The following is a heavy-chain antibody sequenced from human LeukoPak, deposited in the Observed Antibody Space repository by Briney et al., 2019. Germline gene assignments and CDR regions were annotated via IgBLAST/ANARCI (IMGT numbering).Heavy chain of an antibody. CDR2: ISWDGGST. CDR1: GFTFSSYS. J-gene: IGHJ4*02. Sequence: PGGSLRLSCAASGFTFSSYSMNWVRQAPGKGLEWVSLISWDGGSTYYADSVKGRFTISRDNSKNSLYLQMNSLRAEDTALYYCARSPMTSSYYFDYWGQGTLVTVSS. V-gene: IGHV3-43D*03. CDR3: ARSPMTSSYYFDY. D-gene: IGHD6-6*01.